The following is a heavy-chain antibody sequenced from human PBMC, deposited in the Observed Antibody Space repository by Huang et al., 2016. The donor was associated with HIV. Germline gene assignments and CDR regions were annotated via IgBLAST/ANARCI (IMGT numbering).Heavy chain of an antibody. CDR1: GDSISSYY. D-gene: IGHD2-21*01. Sequence: QVQLQESGPGLVKPSETLSLTCTVSGDSISSYYWSWLRQPAGKGRECIGRIYTGGSTNYNPALKSRVTMSVDTSKNQFSLTLNSVTAADMAVYYCARDQPALGGGYFSPTLDYWGQGTLVTVSS. CDR3: ARDQPALGGGYFSPTLDY. CDR2: IYTGGST. V-gene: IGHV4-4*07. J-gene: IGHJ4*02.